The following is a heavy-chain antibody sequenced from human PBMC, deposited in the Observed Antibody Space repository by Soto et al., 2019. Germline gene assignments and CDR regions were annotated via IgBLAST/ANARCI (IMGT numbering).Heavy chain of an antibody. Sequence: SETHSLTSAFYGGSFIGYDWICIRQPPGKGLEWIGEINHSGSTNYNPSLKSRVTISVDTSKNQFSLKLSSVTAADTAVYYCARGRTRWLQSHQFDYWGEGTLVTVSS. CDR3: ARGRTRWLQSHQFDY. D-gene: IGHD5-12*01. CDR2: INHSGST. J-gene: IGHJ4*02. CDR1: GGSFIGYD. V-gene: IGHV4-34*01.